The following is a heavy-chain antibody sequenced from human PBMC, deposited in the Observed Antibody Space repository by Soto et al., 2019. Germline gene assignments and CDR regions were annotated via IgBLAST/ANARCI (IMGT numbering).Heavy chain of an antibody. CDR1: GGSISSGGYY. V-gene: IGHV4-31*03. D-gene: IGHD2-2*01. CDR3: AREFQTKDIVVVPAAHDAFDI. J-gene: IGHJ3*02. CDR2: IYYSGST. Sequence: ASETLSLTCTVSGGSISSGGYYWSWIRQHPGKGLEWIGYIYYSGSTYYNPSLNSRVTISVDTSKYQFSLKLSSVTAADTAVYYCAREFQTKDIVVVPAAHDAFDIWGQGTMVTVSS.